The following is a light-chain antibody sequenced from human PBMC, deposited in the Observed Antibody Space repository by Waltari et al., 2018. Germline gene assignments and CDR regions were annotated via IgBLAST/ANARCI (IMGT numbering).Light chain of an antibody. CDR2: AAS. CDR3: QQNYYTPWT. CDR1: QSISTY. J-gene: IGKJ1*01. V-gene: IGKV1-39*01. Sequence: DIQMTQSPSSLSASVGDRVTITCRASQSISTYLNWYQQKPGKAPKLLIYAASNLQSGVPSRFSGSRSGTEFTLSISSLQPEDFATYYCQQNYYTPWTFGQGTKVEI.